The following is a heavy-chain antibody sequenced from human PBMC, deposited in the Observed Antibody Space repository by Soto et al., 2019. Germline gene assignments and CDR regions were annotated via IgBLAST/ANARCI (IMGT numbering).Heavy chain of an antibody. V-gene: IGHV1-18*01. J-gene: IGHJ4*02. CDR3: ARHDRSGYYYYFDS. Sequence: QVQLVQSGAEVKKPGASVKVSCKASGYTFTSYGISWVRQAPGQGLEWMGWISAYNGNTNYAQKRQGRVTTTTDTAKRTAYMELRSLRSDDTAVYYCARHDRSGYYYYFDSWGQGTMVTVSS. CDR2: ISAYNGNT. D-gene: IGHD3-22*01. CDR1: GYTFTSYG.